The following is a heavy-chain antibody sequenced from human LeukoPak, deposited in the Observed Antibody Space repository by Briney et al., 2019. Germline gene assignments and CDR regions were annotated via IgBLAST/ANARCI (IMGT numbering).Heavy chain of an antibody. V-gene: IGHV1-46*01. CDR3: ARSFLSPYYYDSSGYDP. J-gene: IGHJ5*02. Sequence: RASVKVSCKASGYTFTSYYMHWVRQAPGQGLEWMGIINPSGDSTSYAQKFQGRVTMTRDTSTSTVYMELSSLRSEDTAVYYCARSFLSPYYYDSSGYDPWGQGTLVTVSS. CDR1: GYTFTSYY. D-gene: IGHD3-22*01. CDR2: INPSGDST.